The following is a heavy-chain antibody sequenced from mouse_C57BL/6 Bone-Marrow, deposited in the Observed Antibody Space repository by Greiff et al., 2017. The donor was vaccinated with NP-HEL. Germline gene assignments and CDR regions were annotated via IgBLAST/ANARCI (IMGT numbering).Heavy chain of an antibody. J-gene: IGHJ2*01. D-gene: IGHD2-4*01. V-gene: IGHV1-69*01. Sequence: VQLQQPGAELVMPGASVKLSCKASGYTFTSYWMHWVKQRPGQGLEWIGEIDPSDSYTNYNQKFKGKSTLTVAKSSSTAYMQLSSLTSEDSAVYYCAREGIYYDFPFDYWGQGTTLTVSS. CDR2: IDPSDSYT. CDR1: GYTFTSYW. CDR3: AREGIYYDFPFDY.